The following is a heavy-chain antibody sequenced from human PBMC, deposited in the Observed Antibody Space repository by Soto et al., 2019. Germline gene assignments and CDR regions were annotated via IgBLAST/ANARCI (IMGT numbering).Heavy chain of an antibody. CDR3: AKDRTLYCETTFDY. CDR2: IYHSGST. D-gene: IGHD3-22*01. V-gene: IGHV4-30-2*01. Sequence: QLQLQESGSGLVKPSQTLSLTCAVSGGSISSGGYSWSWIRQPPGKGLEWIGYIYHSGSTYYNPSLKSRVTISVDRSKNQFSLKLSSVTAADTAVYYCAKDRTLYCETTFDYWGQGTLVIVSS. CDR1: GGSISSGGYS. J-gene: IGHJ4*02.